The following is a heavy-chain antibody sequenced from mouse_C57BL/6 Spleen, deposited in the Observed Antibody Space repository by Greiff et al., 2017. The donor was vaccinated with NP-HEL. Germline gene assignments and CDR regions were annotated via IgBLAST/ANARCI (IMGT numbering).Heavy chain of an antibody. CDR3: TTAVPFDY. CDR1: GFNIKDDY. Sequence: EVQLQQSGAELVRPGASVKLSCTASGFNIKDDYMHWVKQRPEPGLEWIGWIDPENGDTEYASKFQGKATITADTSSNTAYLQLSSLTSEDTAVYYCTTAVPFDYWGQGTTLTVSS. V-gene: IGHV14-4*01. J-gene: IGHJ2*01. CDR2: IDPENGDT.